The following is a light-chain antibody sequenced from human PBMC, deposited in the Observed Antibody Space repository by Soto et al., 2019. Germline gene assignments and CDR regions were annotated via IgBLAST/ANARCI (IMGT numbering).Light chain of an antibody. CDR2: AAS. Sequence: EIVLTHSPGTLSLSPRERATLSCRASQSVTSSYLAWYQHKPGQAPRLLIYAASRRATGIPDRFTGSGSGTDFTLIICRLGPDDFAVYYCHQYGSSPPTFGGGTKV. CDR3: HQYGSSPPT. J-gene: IGKJ4*01. CDR1: QSVTSSY. V-gene: IGKV3-20*01.